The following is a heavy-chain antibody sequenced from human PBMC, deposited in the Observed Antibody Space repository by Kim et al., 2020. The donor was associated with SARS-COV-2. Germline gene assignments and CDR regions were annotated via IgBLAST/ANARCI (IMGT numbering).Heavy chain of an antibody. CDR1: GFTFVNAW. J-gene: IGHJ3*01. D-gene: IGHD3-3*02. Sequence: GGSLRLSCAASGFTFVNAWMTWVRQAPGKGLEWIGLIKSKTDGETTDYAAPVKGRFTITRDDSKKTLYLQMNSLKTDDTALYYCTAFPSVAGAYDGFDAWGQGTMVAASS. CDR2: IKSKTDGETT. V-gene: IGHV3-15*01. CDR3: TAFPSVAGAYDGFDA.